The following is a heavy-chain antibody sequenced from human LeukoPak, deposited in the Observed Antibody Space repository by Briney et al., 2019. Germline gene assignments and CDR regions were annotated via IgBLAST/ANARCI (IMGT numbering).Heavy chain of an antibody. D-gene: IGHD3-22*01. Sequence: PGGSLRLSCAASGFTFDDYTMHWVRQAPGKGLEWVSLISWDGGSTYYADSVKGRFTISRDNSKNSLYLQMNSLRTEDTALYYCAKDIRPFRPIAYYYDSSGYLFDYWGQGTLVTVSS. CDR2: ISWDGGST. V-gene: IGHV3-43*01. J-gene: IGHJ4*02. CDR1: GFTFDDYT. CDR3: AKDIRPFRPIAYYYDSSGYLFDY.